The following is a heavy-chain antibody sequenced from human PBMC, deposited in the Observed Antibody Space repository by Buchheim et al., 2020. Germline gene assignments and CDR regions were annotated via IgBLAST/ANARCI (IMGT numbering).Heavy chain of an antibody. CDR2: ISYDGSNK. D-gene: IGHD2-15*01. CDR1: GFTFSSYA. Sequence: QVQLVESGGGVVQPGRSLRLSCAASGFTFSSYAMHWVRQAPGKGLEWVAVISYDGSNKYYADSVKGRFTIYSDNSKNTLYLQMNSLRAEDTAVYYCARVVVQYYFDYWGQGTL. CDR3: ARVVVQYYFDY. J-gene: IGHJ4*02. V-gene: IGHV3-30-3*01.